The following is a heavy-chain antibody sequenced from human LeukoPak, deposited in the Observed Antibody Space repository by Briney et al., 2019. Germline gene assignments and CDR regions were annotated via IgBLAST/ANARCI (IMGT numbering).Heavy chain of an antibody. Sequence: PGGSLRLSCAASGLSFGNSYMKCFPHAPAGGPQGVANINYNWCRTYYTDSVRRRFTIPRDTSQSKLFMQMNGLTAEDTALYYCAKDPNWEGGYWGQGTLVTVSS. D-gene: IGHD1-26*01. CDR1: GLSFGNSY. CDR2: INYNWCRT. CDR3: AKDPNWEGGY. J-gene: IGHJ4*02. V-gene: IGHV3-23*01.